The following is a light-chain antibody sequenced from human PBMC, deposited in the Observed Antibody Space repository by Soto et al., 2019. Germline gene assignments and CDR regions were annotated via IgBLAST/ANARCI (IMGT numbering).Light chain of an antibody. CDR3: CSYAGTYSYV. Sequence: QSARTQPRSVSGSPGQSVTISCTGTSSDVGAYNYVSWYQHHPGKAPKYMIYDVSKRPSGVPDRFSGSKSGNTASLTISGLQAEDEADYYCCSYAGTYSYVFGTGTKVTVL. V-gene: IGLV2-11*01. CDR1: SSDVGAYNY. J-gene: IGLJ1*01. CDR2: DVS.